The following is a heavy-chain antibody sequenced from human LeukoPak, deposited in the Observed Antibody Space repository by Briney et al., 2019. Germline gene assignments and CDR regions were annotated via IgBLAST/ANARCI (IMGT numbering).Heavy chain of an antibody. J-gene: IGHJ6*02. CDR1: GFTFGDYA. V-gene: IGHV3-49*03. CDR2: IRSKAYGGTT. CDR3: TRGSDPTLYGMDV. Sequence: PGGSLRLSCTASGFTFGDYAMSWFRQAPGKGLEWVGFIRSKAYGGTTEYAASVKGRFTISRDDSKSIAYLQMNSLKTEDTAVYYCTRGSDPTLYGMDVWGQGTTVTVSS.